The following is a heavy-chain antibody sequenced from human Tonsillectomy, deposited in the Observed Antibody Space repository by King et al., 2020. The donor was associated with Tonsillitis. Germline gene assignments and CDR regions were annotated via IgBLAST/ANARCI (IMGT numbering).Heavy chain of an antibody. D-gene: IGHD3-10*01. CDR1: GITFSNAW. Sequence: VQLVESGGGLVKPGGSLRLSCVASGITFSNAWMSWVRQAPGRGLEWVGRIKTKTDGGTTDYAAPVKGRFTISRDDSKNTLYLQMSSLKIEDTAVYYCTTDHYYYFDYWGQGTLITVSS. CDR2: IKTKTDGGTT. J-gene: IGHJ4*02. CDR3: TTDHYYYFDY. V-gene: IGHV3-15*01.